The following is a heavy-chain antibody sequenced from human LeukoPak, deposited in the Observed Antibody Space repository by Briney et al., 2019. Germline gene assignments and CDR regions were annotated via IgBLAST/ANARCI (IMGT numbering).Heavy chain of an antibody. Sequence: GGSLRLSCAASGFTFSSYAMSWVRQAPGKGLEWVSAISGSGGSTYYADSVKGRFTISRDNSKNTLYLQMNSLRAEDTAVYYCARNSWIQLWPLVDYWGQGTLVTVSS. D-gene: IGHD5-18*01. CDR2: ISGSGGST. J-gene: IGHJ4*02. V-gene: IGHV3-23*01. CDR3: ARNSWIQLWPLVDY. CDR1: GFTFSSYA.